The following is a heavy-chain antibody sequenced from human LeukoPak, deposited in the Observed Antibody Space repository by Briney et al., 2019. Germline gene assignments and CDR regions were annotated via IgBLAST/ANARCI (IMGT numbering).Heavy chain of an antibody. CDR3: ERDLELVNWFDP. D-gene: IGHD6-13*01. CDR1: GFTFSSYW. CDR2: IKQDGSEK. J-gene: IGHJ5*02. V-gene: IGHV3-7*01. Sequence: PGGSLRLSCAASGFTFSSYWMSWVRQAPGKGREWVANIKQDGSEKYYVDSVKGRFTISRDNDKNSLYLKMNSLRAEDTAVYYCERDLELVNWFDPWGQGTLVTVSS.